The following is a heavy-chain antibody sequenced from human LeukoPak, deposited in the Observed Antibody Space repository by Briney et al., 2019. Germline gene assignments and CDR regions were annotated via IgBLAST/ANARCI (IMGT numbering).Heavy chain of an antibody. CDR2: IFYTGSS. CDR3: AREVVPAAEFDY. V-gene: IGHV4-61*01. D-gene: IGHD2-2*01. J-gene: IGHJ4*02. Sequence: SETLSLTCTVSGGSVSTSTYYWSWIRQPPGKGLEWSGYIFYTGSSNYNPSLKSRVTISVDTSKNQFSLRLSSVTAADTAVHYCAREVVPAAEFDYWGQGTLVTVSS. CDR1: GGSVSTSTYY.